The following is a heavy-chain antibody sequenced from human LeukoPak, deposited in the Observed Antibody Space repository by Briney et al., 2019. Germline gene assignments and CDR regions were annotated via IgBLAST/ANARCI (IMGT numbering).Heavy chain of an antibody. CDR1: GGSISSSSYY. Sequence: PSETLSLTCTVSGGSISSSSYYWGWIRQPPGKGLEWIGSIYYSGSTYYNPSLKSRVTISVDTSKNQFSLKLSSVTAADTAVYYCARGRKRGAAAGPVFDYWGQGTLVTVSS. D-gene: IGHD6-13*01. CDR3: ARGRKRGAAAGPVFDY. V-gene: IGHV4-39*07. CDR2: IYYSGST. J-gene: IGHJ4*02.